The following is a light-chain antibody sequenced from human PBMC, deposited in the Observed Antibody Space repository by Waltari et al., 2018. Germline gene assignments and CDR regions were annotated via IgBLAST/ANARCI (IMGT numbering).Light chain of an antibody. CDR3: CSYAGRYTWV. CDR1: SSDVGSKNR. Sequence: QSALTQPRSVSGSPGQSVTISCTGASSDVGSKNRVSWYQQPPGTAPKLIIHDVDKRPSGVPDRFSGSKSGNTASLTISGLQGEDEADYYCCSYAGRYTWVFGGGTKLTVL. J-gene: IGLJ3*02. V-gene: IGLV2-11*01. CDR2: DVD.